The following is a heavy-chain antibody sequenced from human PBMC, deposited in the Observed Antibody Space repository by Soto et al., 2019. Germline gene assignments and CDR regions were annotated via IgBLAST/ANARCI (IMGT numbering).Heavy chain of an antibody. J-gene: IGHJ4*02. V-gene: IGHV4-59*02. CDR2: IYNNGRT. CDR3: ARGHGIYVRVDS. D-gene: IGHD3-10*02. Sequence: QVHLQESGPGRVKPSETLSLTCSVSGGSVYDFYWNWLRQTPGKGLEWIGNIYNNGRTNYNPSLKNRVTISIDTSKNQFSLHLSSVTTADTAMYFCARGHGIYVRVDSWGQGPLVSVSS. CDR1: GGSVYDFY.